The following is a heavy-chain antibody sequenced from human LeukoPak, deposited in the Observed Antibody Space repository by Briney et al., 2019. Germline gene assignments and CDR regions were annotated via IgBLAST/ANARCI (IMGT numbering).Heavy chain of an antibody. V-gene: IGHV3-30*02. CDR3: AKGFHDYGGNSVDY. CDR1: GFTFSSYG. J-gene: IGHJ4*02. Sequence: GGSLRLSCAASGFTFSSYGMHWVRQAPGKGLEWVAFIRYDGSNKYYADSVKGRFTISRDNSKNTLYLQMNSLRAEDTAVYYCAKGFHDYGGNSVDYWGQGTLVTVSS. CDR2: IRYDGSNK. D-gene: IGHD4-23*01.